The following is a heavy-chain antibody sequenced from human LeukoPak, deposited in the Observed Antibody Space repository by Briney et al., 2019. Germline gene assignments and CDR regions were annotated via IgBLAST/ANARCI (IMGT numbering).Heavy chain of an antibody. CDR1: GYTSTSYG. J-gene: IGHJ4*02. Sequence: ASPKVSSKPSGYTSTSYGTSWVRQAPEQGLECMGWISAYNGNTNYAQKLQGRVTMTTDTSTSTAYMELRSLRSDDTAVYYCARVLRDQWLLIDYWGQGTLVTVSS. CDR2: ISAYNGNT. V-gene: IGHV1-18*01. CDR3: ARVLRDQWLLIDY. D-gene: IGHD6-19*01.